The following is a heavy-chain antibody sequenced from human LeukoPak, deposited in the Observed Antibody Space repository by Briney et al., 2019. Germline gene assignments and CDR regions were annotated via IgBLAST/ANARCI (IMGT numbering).Heavy chain of an antibody. V-gene: IGHV3-7*01. CDR1: GFTFSSYG. D-gene: IGHD3-3*01. J-gene: IGHJ4*02. Sequence: GGSLRLSCAASGFTFSSYGMHWVRQAPGKGLEWVANIKQDGSEKYYVDSVKGRFTISRDNAKNSLYLQMNSLRAEDTAVYYCASEVLRGTFDYWGQGTLVTVSS. CDR2: IKQDGSEK. CDR3: ASEVLRGTFDY.